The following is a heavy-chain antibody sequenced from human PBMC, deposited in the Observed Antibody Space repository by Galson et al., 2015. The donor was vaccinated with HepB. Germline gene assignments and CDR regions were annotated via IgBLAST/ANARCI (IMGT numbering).Heavy chain of an antibody. CDR3: AEPLRASIMVGEVFPPGF. CDR2: IYYSGST. D-gene: IGHD3-10*02. CDR1: GGSISSSSYY. J-gene: IGHJ4*02. V-gene: IGHV4-39*01. Sequence: ETLSLTCTVSGGSISSSSYYWGRIRQPPGKGLEWIGSIYYSGSTYYNPSLKSRVTISVDTSKNQFSLKLSSVTAADTAVFYCAEPLRASIMVGEVFPPGFWGQGTLV.